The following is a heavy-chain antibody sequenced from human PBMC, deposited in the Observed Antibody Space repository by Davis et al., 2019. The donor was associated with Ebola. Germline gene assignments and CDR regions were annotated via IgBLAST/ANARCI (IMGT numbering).Heavy chain of an antibody. CDR3: ARRGGSSSWYQEFDY. CDR2: IYPGYSDT. V-gene: IGHV5-51*01. D-gene: IGHD6-13*01. Sequence: GESLKISCKGSGYSFTSYWIGWVRQMPGKGLEWMGIIYPGYSDTRYSPSFQGQVTISADKSISTAYLQWSSLKASDTAMYYCARRGGSSSWYQEFDYWGQGTLVTVSS. J-gene: IGHJ4*02. CDR1: GYSFTSYW.